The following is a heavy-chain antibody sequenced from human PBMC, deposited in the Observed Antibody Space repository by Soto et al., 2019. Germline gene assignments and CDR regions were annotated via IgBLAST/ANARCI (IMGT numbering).Heavy chain of an antibody. Sequence: ASVKVSCKASGYTFTSYAMHWVRQAPGQRLEWVGWINAGNGNTKYSQKFQGRVTITRDTSASTAYMELSSLRSEDTAVYYCASGRRYYYDSSGYTYYYYYGMDVWGQGTTVTVSS. D-gene: IGHD3-22*01. CDR2: INAGNGNT. V-gene: IGHV1-3*01. J-gene: IGHJ6*02. CDR3: ASGRRYYYDSSGYTYYYYYGMDV. CDR1: GYTFTSYA.